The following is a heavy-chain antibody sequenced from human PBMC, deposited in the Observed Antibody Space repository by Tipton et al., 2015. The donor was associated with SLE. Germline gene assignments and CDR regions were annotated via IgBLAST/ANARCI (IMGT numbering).Heavy chain of an antibody. Sequence: SLRLSCAASGFTFDDYAMRWVRQAPGAGLEWVSGISWDSNNIGYADSVEGRLTISRDNAKNSLYLQMNSLRPEDTALYYCAKGCGSYSGSFEYWGQGILVSVSS. CDR1: GFTFDDYA. CDR3: AKGCGSYSGSFEY. J-gene: IGHJ4*02. CDR2: ISWDSNNI. V-gene: IGHV3-9*01. D-gene: IGHD1-26*01.